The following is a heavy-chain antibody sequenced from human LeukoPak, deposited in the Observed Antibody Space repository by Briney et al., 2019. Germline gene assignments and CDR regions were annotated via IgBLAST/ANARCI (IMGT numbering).Heavy chain of an antibody. D-gene: IGHD5-18*01. V-gene: IGHV3-7*05. J-gene: IGHJ4*02. CDR3: FSGGDTGEDS. CDR1: GISISKYW. Sequence: GGSLRLSCEASGISISKYWINWVRQAPGKGLDWVAKIKTDGSETGYGDSVGGRFSISRDNAKNSVFLRMNSLRAEDTAVYYCFSGGDTGEDSWGQGTLVTVSA. CDR2: IKTDGSET.